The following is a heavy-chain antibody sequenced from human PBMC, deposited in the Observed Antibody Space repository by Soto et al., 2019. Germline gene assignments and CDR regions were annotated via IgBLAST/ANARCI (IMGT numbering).Heavy chain of an antibody. V-gene: IGHV1-18*01. CDR3: AKSPRGEMATD. J-gene: IGHJ4*02. Sequence: QVQLVQSGGEVKKPGASVTVSCKASGYTFINYHITWVRQAPGQGLEWMAWINTYNGMTDYAQRFRGRVTMTRDTSTSTAYMELRNLGSDDTAAYFCAKSPRGEMATDWGQGTLVTVSS. D-gene: IGHD5-12*01. CDR2: INTYNGMT. CDR1: GYTFINYH.